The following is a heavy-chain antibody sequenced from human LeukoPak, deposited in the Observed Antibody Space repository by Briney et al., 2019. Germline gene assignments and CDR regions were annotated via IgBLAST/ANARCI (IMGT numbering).Heavy chain of an antibody. CDR3: ARGCYGSGTYYYQYYFDS. J-gene: IGHJ4*02. V-gene: IGHV4-34*01. Sequence: SETLSLTCAVYGGSFSVYYWSWIRQPPGKGLEWVGEVNHSGSTNYNPSLKSRVTISVDTSKNQFSLKLTSVTAADTAVYYCARGCYGSGTYYYQYYFDSWGQGTPVTVSS. CDR1: GGSFSVYY. CDR2: VNHSGST. D-gene: IGHD3-10*01.